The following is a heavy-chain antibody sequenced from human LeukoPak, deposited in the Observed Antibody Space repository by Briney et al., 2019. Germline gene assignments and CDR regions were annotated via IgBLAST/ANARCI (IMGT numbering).Heavy chain of an antibody. CDR3: ARVLSGSWDWFDP. D-gene: IGHD3-22*01. Sequence: GGSLRLSCAASGFTVSSNYMSWVRQAPGKGLEWVSAIYTGGSTYYAGSVKGRFTISRDNSKNTLYLQMNSLRAEDTAVYYCARVLSGSWDWFDPWGQGTLVTVSS. CDR2: IYTGGST. V-gene: IGHV3-66*01. J-gene: IGHJ5*01. CDR1: GFTVSSNY.